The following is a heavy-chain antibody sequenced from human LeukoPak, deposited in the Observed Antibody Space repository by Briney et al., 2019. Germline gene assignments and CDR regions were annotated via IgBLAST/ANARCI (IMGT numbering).Heavy chain of an antibody. J-gene: IGHJ4*02. CDR3: ARGAWNLVDY. CDR2: IYYSGST. CDR1: GGSISSYY. D-gene: IGHD1-7*01. V-gene: IGHV4-59*01. Sequence: SETLSLTCTVSGGSISSYYWSWIRQPPGKGLEWIGYIYYSGSTNYNPSLKSRVTISVDTSKNQFSLKLSSVTAANTAVYYCARGAWNLVDYWGQGTLVTVSS.